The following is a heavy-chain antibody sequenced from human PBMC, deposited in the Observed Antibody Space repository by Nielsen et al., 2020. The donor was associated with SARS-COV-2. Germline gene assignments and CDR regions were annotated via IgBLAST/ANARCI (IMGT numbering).Heavy chain of an antibody. CDR2: IHPDGSVK. CDR3: LQGGAS. Sequence: GESLKISCAASGFSFRTSWMNWVRQGPGKRLEWVANIHPDGSVKRHVDSVMGRFTISRDNARDSLYLQMNNLRAEDTAIYYCLQGGASWGQGTLVTVS. J-gene: IGHJ5*02. D-gene: IGHD1-1*01. V-gene: IGHV3-7*05. CDR1: GFSFRTSW.